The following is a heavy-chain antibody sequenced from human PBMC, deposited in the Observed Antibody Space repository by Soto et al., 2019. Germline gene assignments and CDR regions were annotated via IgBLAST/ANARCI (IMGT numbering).Heavy chain of an antibody. CDR1: GGSFSGYY. CDR2: INHSGST. Sequence: SETLSLTCAVYGGSFSGYYWSWIRQPLGKGLEWIGEINHSGSTNYNPSLKSRVTISVDTSKNQFSLKLSSVTAADTAVYYCARGRGSGSYYKEGNYYYYGMDVWGQGTTVTVSS. V-gene: IGHV4-34*01. CDR3: ARGRGSGSYYKEGNYYYYGMDV. J-gene: IGHJ6*02. D-gene: IGHD3-10*01.